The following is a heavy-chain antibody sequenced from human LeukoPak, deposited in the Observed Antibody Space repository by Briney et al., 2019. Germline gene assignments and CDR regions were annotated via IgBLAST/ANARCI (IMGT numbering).Heavy chain of an antibody. V-gene: IGHV4-38-2*02. CDR1: GYSISSGYY. D-gene: IGHD6-13*01. CDR2: IYYSGST. CDR3: ARGGGISHYYYYMDV. J-gene: IGHJ6*03. Sequence: SETLSLTCTVSGYSISSGYYWGWIRQPPGKGLEWIGYIYYSGSTYYNPSLKSRVTISVDTSKNQFSLKLSSVTAADTAVYYCARGGGISHYYYYMDVWGKGTTVTISS.